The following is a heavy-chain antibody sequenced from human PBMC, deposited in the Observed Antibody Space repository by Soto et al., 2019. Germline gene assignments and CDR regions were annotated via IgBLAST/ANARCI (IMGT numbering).Heavy chain of an antibody. CDR3: ARGRSGDY. J-gene: IGHJ4*02. CDR2: ISAHNGNT. CDR1: GYDFTTYG. V-gene: IGHV1-18*01. Sequence: QVHLVQSGAEVKKPGASVKVSCKGSGYDFTTYGITWVRQAPGQGLEWMAWISAHNGNTDYAQKLQGRVTVTRDTSTSTASMELRSLRSDDTAMYYCARGRSGDYWGKGALFTVSS.